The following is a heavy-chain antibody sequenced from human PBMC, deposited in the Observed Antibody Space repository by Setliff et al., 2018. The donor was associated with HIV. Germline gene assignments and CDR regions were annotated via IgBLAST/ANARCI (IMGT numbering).Heavy chain of an antibody. CDR3: ARGAYPREFYFDS. J-gene: IGHJ4*02. CDR1: GGSVSSGGYS. D-gene: IGHD2-21*01. CDR2: ISYSGST. V-gene: IGHV4-31*03. Sequence: SETLSLPCTVSGGSVSSGGYSWSWIRRHPGRGLEWIGHISYSGSTYDSPSLKSRFSISIDTSQNRFSLEVASVTAADPAVYYCARGAYPREFYFDSWGQGMLVTVSS.